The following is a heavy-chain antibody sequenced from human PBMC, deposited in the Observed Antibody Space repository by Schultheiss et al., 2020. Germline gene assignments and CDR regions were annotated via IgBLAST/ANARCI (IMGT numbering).Heavy chain of an antibody. CDR3: ARENRRWSRKNDAFDI. CDR2: IYYSGST. Sequence: GSLRLSCTVSGGSISSYYWSWIRQPPGKGLEWIGYIYYSGSTNYNPSLKSRVTISVDTSKNQFSLKLSSVTAADTAVYYCARENRRWSRKNDAFDIWGQGTMVTVSS. D-gene: IGHD2-15*01. V-gene: IGHV4-59*01. CDR1: GGSISSYY. J-gene: IGHJ3*02.